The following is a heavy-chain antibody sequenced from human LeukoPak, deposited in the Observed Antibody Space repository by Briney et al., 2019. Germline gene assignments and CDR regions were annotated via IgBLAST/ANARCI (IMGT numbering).Heavy chain of an antibody. J-gene: IGHJ6*03. Sequence: ASVKVSCKASGGTFSSYAISWVRQAPGQGLEWMGGIIPIFGTANYAQKFQGRVTITADKSTSTAYMELSSLRSEDTAVYYCARSPRGYSGYPSKYYYYYMDVWGKGTTVTVSS. V-gene: IGHV1-69*06. CDR3: ARSPRGYSGYPSKYYYYYMDV. CDR1: GGTFSSYA. D-gene: IGHD5-12*01. CDR2: IIPIFGTA.